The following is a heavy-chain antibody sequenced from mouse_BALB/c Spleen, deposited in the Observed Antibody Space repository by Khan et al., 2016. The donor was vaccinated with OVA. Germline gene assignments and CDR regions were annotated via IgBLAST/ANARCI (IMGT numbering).Heavy chain of an antibody. Sequence: EVKLLESGPGLVKPSQSLSLTCTVTGYSITSDYAWNWIRQFPGNKLEWMGFISYSGNTKYNPSLKSRISLTRDTSKNQFFLQLNSVTPEDTATYYGARVYGGDFDYWGQGTTLIVSS. V-gene: IGHV3-2*02. CDR3: ARVYGGDFDY. D-gene: IGHD2-10*02. J-gene: IGHJ2*01. CDR1: GYSITSDYA. CDR2: ISYSGNT.